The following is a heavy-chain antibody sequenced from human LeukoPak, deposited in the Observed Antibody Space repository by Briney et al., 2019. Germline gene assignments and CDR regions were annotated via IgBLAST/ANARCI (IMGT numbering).Heavy chain of an antibody. J-gene: IGHJ4*02. Sequence: PSETLSLTCNVSGDSISSSTYYWAWIRQPPGKGLEWIGSIYYTGTTYYNPSLKSRVTISVDTSKNQFSLKLSSVTAADTAVYYCARENWTGLFGRAHDYWGQGTLVTVSS. CDR1: GDSISSSTYY. CDR3: ARENWTGLFGRAHDY. V-gene: IGHV4-39*07. CDR2: IYYTGTT. D-gene: IGHD3/OR15-3a*01.